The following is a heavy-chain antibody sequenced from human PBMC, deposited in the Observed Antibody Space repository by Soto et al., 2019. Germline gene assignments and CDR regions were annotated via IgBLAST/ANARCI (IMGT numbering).Heavy chain of an antibody. D-gene: IGHD6-19*01. CDR1: VFPFGENA. J-gene: IGHJ4*02. Sequence: ESLRLSCAASVFPFGENAMSWVRQAPGKGLEWVSGISDSGATTYYADSVRGRFTISRDNAKNTLYLQMKSLRAEDSASSYCSKEDTSSGSLDYWGQGALVTVSS. CDR3: SKEDTSSGSLDY. CDR2: ISDSGATT. V-gene: IGHV3-23*01.